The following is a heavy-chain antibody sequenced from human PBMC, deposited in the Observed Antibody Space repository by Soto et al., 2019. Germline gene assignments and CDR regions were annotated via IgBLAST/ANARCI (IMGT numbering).Heavy chain of an antibody. V-gene: IGHV3-7*04. CDR1: GFTFSSYW. Sequence: PGGSLRLSCAASGFTFSSYWMSWVRQAPGKGLEWVANIKQDGSEKYYVDSVKGRFTISRDNAKNSLYLQMNSLRAEDTAVYYCARGYGDAGEYYFDYWGQGTLVTVSS. CDR2: IKQDGSEK. D-gene: IGHD4-17*01. CDR3: ARGYGDAGEYYFDY. J-gene: IGHJ4*02.